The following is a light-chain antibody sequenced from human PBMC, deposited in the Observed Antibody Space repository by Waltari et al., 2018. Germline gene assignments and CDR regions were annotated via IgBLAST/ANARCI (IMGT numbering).Light chain of an antibody. Sequence: ETVLTQSPGTLSLSPGESATLSCRASQSVTSSHLAWYQQKPGQAPRLLVYGASSRATGIPYRFSGSGSGTDFTLTISRLEPEDFVVYYCQQYGSSSGVTFGQGTRLEIK. CDR3: QQYGSSSGVT. CDR1: QSVTSSH. CDR2: GAS. V-gene: IGKV3-20*01. J-gene: IGKJ5*01.